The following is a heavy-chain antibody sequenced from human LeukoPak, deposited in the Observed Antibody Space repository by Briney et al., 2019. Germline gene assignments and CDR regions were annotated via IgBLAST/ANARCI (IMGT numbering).Heavy chain of an antibody. CDR1: GFTFSSYA. D-gene: IGHD3-10*01. J-gene: IGHJ5*02. Sequence: GGSPRLSCAASGFTFSSYAMSWVRQAPGKGLEWVSAISGSGGSTYYADSVKGRFTISRDNSKNTLYLQMNSLRAEDTAVYYCAKPVLLWFGEFINWFDPWGQGTLVTVSS. CDR3: AKPVLLWFGEFINWFDP. CDR2: ISGSGGST. V-gene: IGHV3-23*01.